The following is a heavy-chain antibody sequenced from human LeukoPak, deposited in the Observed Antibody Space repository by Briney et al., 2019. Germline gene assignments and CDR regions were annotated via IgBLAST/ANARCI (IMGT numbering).Heavy chain of an antibody. CDR1: GYTFSGNY. CDR3: AISVDY. Sequence: ASVKVSCKASGYTFSGNYMHWVRQAPGQGLQWMGWIIPKSGVTNYAQKFQGRVTMTRDTSISTAYMELSSLRSEDTGVYYCAISVDYWGQGTLVTVSS. J-gene: IGHJ4*02. CDR2: IIPKSGVT. V-gene: IGHV1-2*02.